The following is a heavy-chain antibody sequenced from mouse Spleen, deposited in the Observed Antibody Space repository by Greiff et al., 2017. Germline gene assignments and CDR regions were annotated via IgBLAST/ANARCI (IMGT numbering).Heavy chain of an antibody. CDR1: GFTFSSYY. V-gene: IGHV5-6-4*01. D-gene: IGHD2-2*01. CDR2: ISSGGGST. CDR3: AREGLRRRDFDY. Sequence: DVMLVESGGGLVKLGGSLKLSCAASGFTFSSYYMSWVRQTPEKRLEWVATISSGGGSTYYPDSVKGRFTISRDNAKNTLYLQMSSLNSEDTAVYYCAREGLRRRDFDYWGQGTTLTVSS. J-gene: IGHJ2*01.